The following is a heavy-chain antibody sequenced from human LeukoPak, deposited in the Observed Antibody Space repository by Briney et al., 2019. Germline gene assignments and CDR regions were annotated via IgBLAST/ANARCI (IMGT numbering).Heavy chain of an antibody. CDR2: IYYSGNT. J-gene: IGHJ4*02. CDR3: ARSDSSGWYVVDY. CDR1: GASIASGTSY. Sequence: SETLSLTCTVSGASIASGTSYWDWIRQPPGKELEWIGSIYYSGNTYYKSSLKSRLTISVDMSKNQFSLKLSSVTAADTAVYYCARSDSSGWYVVDYWGQGTLVTVSS. V-gene: IGHV4-39*07. D-gene: IGHD6-19*01.